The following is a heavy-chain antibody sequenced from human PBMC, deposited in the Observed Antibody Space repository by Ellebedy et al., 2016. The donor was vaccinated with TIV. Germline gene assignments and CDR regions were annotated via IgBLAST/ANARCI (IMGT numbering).Heavy chain of an antibody. D-gene: IGHD6-13*01. Sequence: PGGSLRLSCAASGFSFSSYWMSWVRQAPGKGLEWVANIKQDGSEKYYVDSVKGRFTISRDNTKNSLYLQMNSLRAEDTAVYYCARTSAAVVPRYYYYYGMDVWGQGTTVTVSS. CDR3: ARTSAAVVPRYYYYYGMDV. V-gene: IGHV3-7*01. CDR2: IKQDGSEK. CDR1: GFSFSSYW. J-gene: IGHJ6*02.